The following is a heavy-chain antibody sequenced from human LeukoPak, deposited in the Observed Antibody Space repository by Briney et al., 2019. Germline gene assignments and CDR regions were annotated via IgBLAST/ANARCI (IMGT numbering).Heavy chain of an antibody. D-gene: IGHD2-2*01. Sequence: PSQTLSLTCTVSGGSISRGSYYWSWIRQPRGKGLEWIGYIYYSGSTNYNPSLKSRVTISVDTSKNQFSLKLSSVTAADTAVYYCARSVVPAAHHFDYWGQGTLVTVSS. CDR1: GGSISRGSYY. CDR2: IYYSGST. CDR3: ARSVVPAAHHFDY. V-gene: IGHV4-61*01. J-gene: IGHJ4*02.